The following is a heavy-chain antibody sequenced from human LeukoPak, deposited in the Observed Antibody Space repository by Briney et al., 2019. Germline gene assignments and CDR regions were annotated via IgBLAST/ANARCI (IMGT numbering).Heavy chain of an antibody. V-gene: IGHV3-30-3*01. Sequence: PGGSLRLSCAASGFTFSSYAMHWVRQAPGKGLEWVAVISYDGSNKYYADSVKGRFTISRDNSKNTLYLQMNSLRAEDTAVYYCARDCLNLYSGSYLGGFDYWGQGTLVTVSS. D-gene: IGHD1-26*01. CDR2: ISYDGSNK. J-gene: IGHJ4*02. CDR1: GFTFSSYA. CDR3: ARDCLNLYSGSYLGGFDY.